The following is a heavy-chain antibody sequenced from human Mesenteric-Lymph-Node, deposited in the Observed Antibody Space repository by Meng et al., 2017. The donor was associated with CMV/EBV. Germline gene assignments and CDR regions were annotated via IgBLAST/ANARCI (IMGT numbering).Heavy chain of an antibody. D-gene: IGHD4-17*01. CDR3: ARDGGRITTVTTGSVWFDP. Sequence: TFNSYYRHWVRQAPGQGLEWMGIINPSGGSTSYAQKFKGRVTMTRDTSTSTVYMELSSLRSEDTAVYYCARDGGRITTVTTGSVWFDPWGQGTLVTVSS. J-gene: IGHJ5*02. CDR1: TFNSYY. CDR2: INPSGGST. V-gene: IGHV1-46*02.